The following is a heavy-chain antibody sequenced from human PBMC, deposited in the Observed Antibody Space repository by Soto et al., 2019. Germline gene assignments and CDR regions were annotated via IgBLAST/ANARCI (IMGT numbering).Heavy chain of an antibody. Sequence: QVQLLESGPGLVKPSQTLSLTCTVSGGSISSGGYYWSWIRQHPGKGLEYIGYIYYSGSTYYNPSLKSRVTISVDTSKNQFSLKLSSVTAADTAVYYCARDRASSSAWFDPWGQGTLVTVSS. V-gene: IGHV4-31*03. D-gene: IGHD6-6*01. J-gene: IGHJ5*02. CDR2: IYYSGST. CDR1: GGSISSGGYY. CDR3: ARDRASSSAWFDP.